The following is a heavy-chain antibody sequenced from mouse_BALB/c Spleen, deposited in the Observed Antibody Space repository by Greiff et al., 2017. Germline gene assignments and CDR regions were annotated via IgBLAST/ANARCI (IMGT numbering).Heavy chain of an antibody. Sequence: EVMLVESGGGLVKPGGSLKLSCAASGFAFSSYDMSWVRQTPEKRLEWVAYISSGGGSTYYPDTVKGRFTISRDNAKNTLYLQMSSLKSEDTAMYYCASGGLRRWYFEVWGAGTTVTVSS. CDR3: ASGGLRRWYFEV. J-gene: IGHJ1*01. CDR2: ISSGGGST. D-gene: IGHD2-4*01. V-gene: IGHV5-12-1*01. CDR1: GFAFSSYD.